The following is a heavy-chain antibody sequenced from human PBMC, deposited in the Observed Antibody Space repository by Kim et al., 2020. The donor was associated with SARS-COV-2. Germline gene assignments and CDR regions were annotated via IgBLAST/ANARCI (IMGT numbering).Heavy chain of an antibody. CDR1: GGSISSSSYY. D-gene: IGHD1-7*01. Sequence: SETLSLTCTVSGGSISSSSYYWGWIRQPTGKGLEWIGSIYYSGSTYYNPALKSRVTISVDTSKNPLSLKLSSVTAADTAVYYCARGGALWNYSSWGQGTLVTVSS. CDR2: IYYSGST. J-gene: IGHJ4*02. CDR3: ARGGALWNYSS. V-gene: IGHV4-39*01.